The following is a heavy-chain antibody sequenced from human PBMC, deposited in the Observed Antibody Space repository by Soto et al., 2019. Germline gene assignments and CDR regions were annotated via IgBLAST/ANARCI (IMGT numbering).Heavy chain of an antibody. J-gene: IGHJ4*02. D-gene: IGHD3-10*01. CDR2: IIPILGIA. Sequence: QVQLVQSGAEVKKPGSSVKVSCKASGGTFSSYTISWVRQAPGQGLEWMGRIIPILGIANYAQKFQGRVXIXXDNSTSTAYMELSSLRSEDTAVYYCAGGFGELRSHWGQGTLVTVSS. V-gene: IGHV1-69*02. CDR1: GGTFSSYT. CDR3: AGGFGELRSH.